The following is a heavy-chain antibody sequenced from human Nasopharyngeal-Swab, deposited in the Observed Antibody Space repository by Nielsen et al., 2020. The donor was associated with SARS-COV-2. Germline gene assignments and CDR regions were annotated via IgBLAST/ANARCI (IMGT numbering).Heavy chain of an antibody. CDR3: ATATQGYCSGGSCYSSDMDV. CDR1: GYTFTSYA. J-gene: IGHJ6*02. V-gene: IGHV1-3*01. Sequence: ASVKVSCKASGYTFTSYAMHWVRQAPGQRLEWMGWINAGNGNTKYSQKFQGRVTITRDTSASTAYMELSSLRSEDTAVYYCATATQGYCSGGSCYSSDMDVWGQGTTVTVSS. D-gene: IGHD2-15*01. CDR2: INAGNGNT.